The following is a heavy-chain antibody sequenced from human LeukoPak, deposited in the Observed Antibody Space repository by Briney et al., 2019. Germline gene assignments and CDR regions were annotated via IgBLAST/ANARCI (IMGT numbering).Heavy chain of an antibody. V-gene: IGHV3-23*01. J-gene: IGHJ4*02. CDR2: ISGSGGST. D-gene: IGHD2-21*02. CDR1: GFTFSSYA. CDR3: AKTAPRAYCGGDCYSGFDY. Sequence: GGSLRLSCAASGFTFSSYAMSWVCQAPGKGLEWVSAISGSGGSTYYADSVKGRFTISRDNSKNTLYLQMNSLRAEDTAVYYCAKTAPRAYCGGDCYSGFDYWGQGTLVTVSS.